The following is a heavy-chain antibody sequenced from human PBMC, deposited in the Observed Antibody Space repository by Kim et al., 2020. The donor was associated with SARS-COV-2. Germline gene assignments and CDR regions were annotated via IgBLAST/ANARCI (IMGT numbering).Heavy chain of an antibody. Sequence: SETLSLTCTVSGGSISSYYWSWIRQPPGKGMEWIGYIYYSGSNDYNPSLKSRVTITVDTSKNKFSLKLSYVTAADTVVYYCARDGRIRYYGIVTDNRSAFDIWCQGTMVTVSS. D-gene: IGHD3-9*01. CDR3: ARDGRIRYYGIVTDNRSAFDI. J-gene: IGHJ3*02. V-gene: IGHV4-59*13. CDR2: IYYSGSN. CDR1: GGSISSYY.